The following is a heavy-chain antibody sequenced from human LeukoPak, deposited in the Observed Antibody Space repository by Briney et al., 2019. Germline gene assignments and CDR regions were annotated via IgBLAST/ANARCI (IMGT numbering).Heavy chain of an antibody. CDR2: IKQDGSEK. V-gene: IGHV3-7*03. D-gene: IGHD3-3*01. Sequence: PGGSLRLSCAASGFTFSNYWMSWVRQAPGKGLEWVANIKQDGSEKYYVDSVKGRFTISRDNAKNSLYLQMNSLRAEDTAVYYCARDTIFGVAPLDYWGQGTLVTVSS. CDR1: GFTFSNYW. J-gene: IGHJ4*02. CDR3: ARDTIFGVAPLDY.